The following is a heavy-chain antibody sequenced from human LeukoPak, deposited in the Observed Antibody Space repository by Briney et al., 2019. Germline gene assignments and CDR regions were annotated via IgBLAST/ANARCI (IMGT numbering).Heavy chain of an antibody. V-gene: IGHV5-51*01. CDR3: ARQSVDGRYIFDY. Sequence: GESLKISCKVSGYSFTSYWIGWVRQMPGKGLEWMGIINPRDSDTKYSPPFQGQVTISVDKSISTAYLQWSSLKASDTAMYYCARQSVDGRYIFDYWGQGTLVTVSS. CDR1: GYSFTSYW. D-gene: IGHD1-14*01. CDR2: INPRDSDT. J-gene: IGHJ4*02.